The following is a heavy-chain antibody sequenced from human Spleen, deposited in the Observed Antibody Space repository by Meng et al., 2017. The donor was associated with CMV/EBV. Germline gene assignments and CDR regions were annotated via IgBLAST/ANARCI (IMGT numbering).Heavy chain of an antibody. CDR3: ARASFRTYDYWSGYYPKLGAFDV. D-gene: IGHD3-3*01. CDR1: Y. CDR2: VYAGGST. V-gene: IGHV3-53*01. Sequence: YMSWVRQAPGMELEWVSVVYAGGSTHYADSVKGRFIISRDDSKNTLYLQMSSLRAEDTAVYYCARASFRTYDYWSGYYPKLGAFDVWGQGTMVTVSS. J-gene: IGHJ3*01.